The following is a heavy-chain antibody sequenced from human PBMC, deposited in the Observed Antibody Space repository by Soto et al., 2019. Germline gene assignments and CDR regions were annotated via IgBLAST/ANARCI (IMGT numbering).Heavy chain of an antibody. J-gene: IGHJ6*02. CDR2: FIAMFNRP. V-gene: IGHV1-69*01. Sequence: QVQLVQSGAEVKKPGSSVKVSCKASGGTFSSYAISWLRQSPGQGLEWMGGFIAMFNRPHSARKFQGRVTITADESTSTAYMDLSSLRSEDTAVYYCARGQFHHVSNYYYALDVWGQGTTVTVSS. CDR3: ARGQFHHVSNYYYALDV. CDR1: GGTFSSYA.